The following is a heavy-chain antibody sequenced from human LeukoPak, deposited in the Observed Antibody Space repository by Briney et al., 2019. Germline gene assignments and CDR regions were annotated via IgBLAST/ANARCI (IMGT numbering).Heavy chain of an antibody. V-gene: IGHV3-23*05. J-gene: IGHJ4*02. CDR2: IDLSGSVL. Sequence: GGSLRLSCAASGFTFSDYTMNWVRQAPGKGLEWVSYIDLSGSVLYYVDSVTGRFTISRDNSENTLYLQMSGLRAEDTAIYYCAKGTGDTAYYFDFWGQGVLVTVSS. D-gene: IGHD7-27*01. CDR1: GFTFSDYT. CDR3: AKGTGDTAYYFDF.